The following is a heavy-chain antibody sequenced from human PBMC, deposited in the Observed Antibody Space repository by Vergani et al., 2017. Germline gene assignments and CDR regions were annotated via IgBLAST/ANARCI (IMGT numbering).Heavy chain of an antibody. D-gene: IGHD3-16*02. CDR3: AREGYYDYVWGSYRYTDIHFDY. Sequence: QVQLVESGGGVVQPGRSLRLSCAASGFTFSSYAMHWVRQAPGKGLEWVAVISYDGSNKYYADSVKGRFTISRDNSKNTLYLQMNSLRAEDTAVYYCAREGYYDYVWGSYRYTDIHFDYWGQGTLVTVSS. V-gene: IGHV3-30*01. CDR1: GFTFSSYA. J-gene: IGHJ4*02. CDR2: ISYDGSNK.